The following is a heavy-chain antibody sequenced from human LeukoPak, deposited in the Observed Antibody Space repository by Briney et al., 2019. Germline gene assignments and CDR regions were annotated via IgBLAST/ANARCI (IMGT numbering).Heavy chain of an antibody. CDR1: GFTVSSNY. CDR3: ARSGYCSGGSCYIDAFDI. J-gene: IGHJ3*02. Sequence: GGSLRLSCAASGFTVSSNYMSWVRQAPGKGLEWVSVIYSGGSTYYADSVKGRFTIYRDNSKNTLYLQMNSLRAEDTAVYYCARSGYCSGGSCYIDAFDIWGQGTMVTVSS. D-gene: IGHD2-15*01. V-gene: IGHV3-53*01. CDR2: IYSGGST.